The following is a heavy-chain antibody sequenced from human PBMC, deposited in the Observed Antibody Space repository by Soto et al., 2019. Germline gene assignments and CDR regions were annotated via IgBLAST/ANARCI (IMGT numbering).Heavy chain of an antibody. Sequence: GGSLRLSCAASGFTFRSYAMNWARPAPGKGLDWVSGISVSGAATYYADAVKGRSTISRDNAKNSLYLQMNSLRDEDTAVYYCAANVVVTNKDYWGQGTLVTDS. V-gene: IGHV3-23*01. D-gene: IGHD2-21*02. CDR1: GFTFRSYA. CDR3: AANVVVTNKDY. CDR2: ISVSGAAT. J-gene: IGHJ4*02.